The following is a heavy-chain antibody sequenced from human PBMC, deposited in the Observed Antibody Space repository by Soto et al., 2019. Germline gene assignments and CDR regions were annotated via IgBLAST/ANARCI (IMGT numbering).Heavy chain of an antibody. CDR3: ARHKGEDIVLMVYAMDWYFDL. J-gene: IGHJ2*01. CDR2: IYYSGST. V-gene: IGHV4-39*01. D-gene: IGHD2-8*01. CDR1: GGSISSSSYY. Sequence: SETLSLTCTVSGGSISSSSYYWGWIRQPPGKGLEWIGSIYYSGSTYYNPSLKSRVTISVDTSKNQFSLKLSSVTAADTAVYYCARHKGEDIVLMVYAMDWYFDLWGRGTLVTVSS.